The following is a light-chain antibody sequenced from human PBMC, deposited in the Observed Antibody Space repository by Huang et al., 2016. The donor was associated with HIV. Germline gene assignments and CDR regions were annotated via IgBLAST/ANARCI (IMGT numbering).Light chain of an antibody. CDR2: CAS. Sequence: EIVMTQSPATLSVSPWERATRSCRASQSVRSNLAWYQQKHGQAPSLNIYCASTRATGIPARFSVSGSGTEFTLTISRLQAEDFAVYYCQQYNNWPLYTFGQGTKLEIK. CDR1: QSVRSN. J-gene: IGKJ2*01. CDR3: QQYNNWPLYT. V-gene: IGKV3-15*01.